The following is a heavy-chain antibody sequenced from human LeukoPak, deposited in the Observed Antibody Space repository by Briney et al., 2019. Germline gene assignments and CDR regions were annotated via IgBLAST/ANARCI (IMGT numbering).Heavy chain of an antibody. Sequence: PGGSLRLSCAASGFTFDDYAMHWVRQAPGKGLEWVSGISWNSGSIGYADSVKGRFTISRDNAKNSLYLQMNSLRAEDTALYYCAKDKGSGIAVAGSWFDPWGQGTLVTVSS. V-gene: IGHV3-9*01. CDR3: AKDKGSGIAVAGSWFDP. CDR2: ISWNSGSI. CDR1: GFTFDDYA. J-gene: IGHJ5*02. D-gene: IGHD6-19*01.